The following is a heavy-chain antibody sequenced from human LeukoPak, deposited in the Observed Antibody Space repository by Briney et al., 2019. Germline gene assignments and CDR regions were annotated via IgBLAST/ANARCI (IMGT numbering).Heavy chain of an antibody. CDR1: GGSISGYY. CDR3: ARGRYNYGNPNFDY. CDR2: IYYSGSN. J-gene: IGHJ4*02. V-gene: IGHV4-59*12. D-gene: IGHD5-18*01. Sequence: SETLSLTCTVSGGSISGYYWSWIRQPPGKELEWIGYIYYSGSNNYNPSLKSRVTISVDTSKNQFSLKLSSVTAADTAVYYCARGRYNYGNPNFDYWGQGTLVTVSS.